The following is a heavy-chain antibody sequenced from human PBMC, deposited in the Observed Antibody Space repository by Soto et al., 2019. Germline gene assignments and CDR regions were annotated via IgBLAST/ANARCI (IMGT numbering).Heavy chain of an antibody. Sequence: PGGSLRLSCAASGFTFSSYSMNWVRQAPGKGLDWVSSIGSVSSYIYYADSVKGRFTISRDNAKNSLYLQMNSLRAEDTAVYYCARSSGGSGKLWNYYGTDVGGQGTTVTVSS. V-gene: IGHV3-21*06. CDR1: GFTFSSYS. CDR3: ARSSGGSGKLWNYYGTDV. D-gene: IGHD3-10*01. J-gene: IGHJ6*02. CDR2: IGSVSSYI.